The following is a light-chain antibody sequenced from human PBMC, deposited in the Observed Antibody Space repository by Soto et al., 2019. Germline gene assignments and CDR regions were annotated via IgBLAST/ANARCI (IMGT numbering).Light chain of an antibody. V-gene: IGLV1-51*01. CDR2: DDN. CDR3: GAWDSILSAYV. CDR1: SSNIGGNS. Sequence: QSVLTQPPSVSAAPGQKVTISCSGSSSNIGGNSVSWYQQLPGTAPKLLIYDDNKRPSGIPDRFSGSKSGTSATLGITGFQTGDEADYYCGAWDSILSAYVFGTVTKVTVL. J-gene: IGLJ1*01.